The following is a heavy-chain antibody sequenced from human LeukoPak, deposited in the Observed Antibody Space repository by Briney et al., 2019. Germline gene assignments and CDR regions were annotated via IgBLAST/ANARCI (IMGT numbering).Heavy chain of an antibody. Sequence: GGSLRLSCAASGFAFSSFAMTWVRQAPGKGLEWVSAISGSGGIIYYADSVKGRFTISRDNSKNTLYLQMNSLRAEDTAVYYCAKVTLGYCSSTSCPYYYGMDVWGKGTTVTVSS. D-gene: IGHD2-2*01. V-gene: IGHV3-23*01. CDR3: AKVTLGYCSSTSCPYYYGMDV. CDR1: GFAFSSFA. CDR2: ISGSGGII. J-gene: IGHJ6*04.